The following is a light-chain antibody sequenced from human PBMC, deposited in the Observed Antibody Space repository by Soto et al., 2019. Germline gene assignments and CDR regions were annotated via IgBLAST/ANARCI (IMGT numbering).Light chain of an antibody. CDR1: SSDVGGYNY. CDR3: SSYTSSSTRV. CDR2: EVS. J-gene: IGLJ3*02. V-gene: IGLV2-14*01. Sequence: QSALTQPASVSGSPGQSITISCTGTSSDVGGYNYVSWYQQHPGEAPKLMIYEVSNRPSGVSNRFSGSKSGNTASLTIPGLQAEDEADYYCSSYTSSSTRVFGGGTKLTVL.